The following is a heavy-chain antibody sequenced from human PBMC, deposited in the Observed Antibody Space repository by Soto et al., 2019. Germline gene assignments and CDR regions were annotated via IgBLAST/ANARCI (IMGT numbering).Heavy chain of an antibody. V-gene: IGHV1-8*01. CDR1: GYTFTSYD. J-gene: IGHJ6*02. CDR3: ARLIRFLGKCGMDV. D-gene: IGHD3-3*01. CDR2: MNPNSGNT. Sequence: ASVKVSCKASGYTFTSYDINWVRQATGQGLEWMGWMNPNSGNTGYAQKFQGRVTMTRNTSISTAYMELSSLRSEDTAVYYCARLIRFLGKCGMDVWGQETTVTVSS.